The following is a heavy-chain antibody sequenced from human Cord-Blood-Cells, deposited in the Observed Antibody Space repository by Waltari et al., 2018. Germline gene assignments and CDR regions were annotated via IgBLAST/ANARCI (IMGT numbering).Heavy chain of an antibody. CDR3: ASGVEYCDFWSGYYNWFDP. CDR2: ISSSSSYI. Sequence: EVQLVESGGGLVKPGGSLRLSCAASGFTFSSYSMNWVRQAPGKGLEWVSSISSSSSYIYYADSVKGRLTISRDNAKNSLYLQMNSRRAEDTAVYYCASGVEYCDFWSGYYNWFDPWGQGTLVTVSS. V-gene: IGHV3-21*01. J-gene: IGHJ5*02. D-gene: IGHD3-3*01. CDR1: GFTFSSYS.